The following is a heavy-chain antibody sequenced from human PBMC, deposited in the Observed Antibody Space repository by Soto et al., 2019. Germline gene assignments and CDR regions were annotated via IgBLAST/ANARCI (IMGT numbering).Heavy chain of an antibody. Sequence: QVQLVESGGGVVQRGRSLRLSCAASGFTFSSYAMHWVRQAPGKGLEWVAVISYDGSNKYYADSVKGRFTISRDNSKNTLYLQMNSLRAEDTSVYYCASSVVAATSYYYYYGMDVWGQGTTVTVSS. CDR3: ASSVVAATSYYYYYGMDV. CDR1: GFTFSSYA. D-gene: IGHD2-15*01. V-gene: IGHV3-30-3*01. CDR2: ISYDGSNK. J-gene: IGHJ6*02.